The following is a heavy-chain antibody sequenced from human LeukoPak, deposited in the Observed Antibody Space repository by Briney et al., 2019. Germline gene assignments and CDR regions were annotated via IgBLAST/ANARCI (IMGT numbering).Heavy chain of an antibody. Sequence: SETLSLTCAVYGGSFSGYYWSWVRHPPGKGLEWIGEINHSGSTNYNPPLKSRVTISVDTSRNQFSLKLSSVTAADTAVYYCARGWSGYCTNGVCYVFDYWGQGTLVTVSS. D-gene: IGHD2-8*01. CDR1: GGSFSGYY. CDR2: INHSGST. J-gene: IGHJ4*02. CDR3: ARGWSGYCTNGVCYVFDY. V-gene: IGHV4-34*01.